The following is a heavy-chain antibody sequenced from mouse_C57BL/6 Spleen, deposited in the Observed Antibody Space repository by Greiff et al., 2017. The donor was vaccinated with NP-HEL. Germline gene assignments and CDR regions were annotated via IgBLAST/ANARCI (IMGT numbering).Heavy chain of an antibody. CDR2: ILPGSGST. CDR1: GYTFTGYW. J-gene: IGHJ3*01. Sequence: QVQLQQSGAELMKPGASVKLSCKATGYTFTGYWIEWVKQRPGHGLEWIGEILPGSGSTNYNEKFKGKATFTADTSSNTAYMQLRSLTTEDSAIYYCARKYYGSSPAWFAYWGQGTLVTVSA. D-gene: IGHD1-1*01. V-gene: IGHV1-9*01. CDR3: ARKYYGSSPAWFAY.